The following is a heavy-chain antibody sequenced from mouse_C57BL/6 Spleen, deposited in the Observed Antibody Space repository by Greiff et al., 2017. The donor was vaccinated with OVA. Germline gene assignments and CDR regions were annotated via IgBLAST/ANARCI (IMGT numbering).Heavy chain of an antibody. V-gene: IGHV5-4*01. CDR3: ARDDYDYGVFDY. J-gene: IGHJ2*01. Sequence: EVHLVESGGGLVKPGGSLKLSCAASGFTFSSYAMSWVRQTPEKRLEWVATISDGGSYTYYPDNVKGRFTISRDNAKNNLYLQMSHLKSEDTAMYYCARDDYDYGVFDYWGQGTTLTVSS. CDR1: GFTFSSYA. CDR2: ISDGGSYT. D-gene: IGHD2-4*01.